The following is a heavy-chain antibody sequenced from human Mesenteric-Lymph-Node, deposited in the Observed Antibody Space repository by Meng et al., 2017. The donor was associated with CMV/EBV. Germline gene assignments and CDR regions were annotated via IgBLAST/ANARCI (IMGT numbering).Heavy chain of an antibody. CDR1: GFIVSDNF. V-gene: IGHV3-21*01. D-gene: IGHD5-24*01. J-gene: IGHJ4*02. CDR3: ARDRRDGYFDY. Sequence: GESLKISCAASGFIVSDNFMNWVRQAPGKGLEWVSSITFSSSYIYYADSVKGRFTISRDNTKNSLYLQMNSLRAEDTAIYYCARDRRDGYFDYWGQGTLVTVSS. CDR2: ITFSSSYI.